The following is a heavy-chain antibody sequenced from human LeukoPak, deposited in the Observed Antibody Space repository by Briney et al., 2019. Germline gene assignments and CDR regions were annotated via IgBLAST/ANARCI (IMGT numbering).Heavy chain of an antibody. CDR3: ARDVGSSRWWNWFDP. J-gene: IGHJ5*02. Sequence: SETLSLTCAVYGGSFSGYYWSWIRQPPGKGLEWIGEINHSGSTNYNPSLKSRATISVDTSKNQFSLKLSSVTAADTAVYYCARDVGSSRWWNWFDPWGQGTLVTVSS. V-gene: IGHV4-34*01. D-gene: IGHD6-13*01. CDR2: INHSGST. CDR1: GGSFSGYY.